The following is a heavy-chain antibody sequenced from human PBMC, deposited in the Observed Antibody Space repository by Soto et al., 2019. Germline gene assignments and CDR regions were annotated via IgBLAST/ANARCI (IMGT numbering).Heavy chain of an antibody. CDR1: GGSLNSDRYY. V-gene: IGHV4-39*01. J-gene: IGHJ4*02. D-gene: IGHD3-10*01. CDR2: IYYSGDT. CDR3: ARHRGVAVVRGVIDS. Sequence: KTSETLSLTCGVSGGSLNSDRYYWGWIRQPPGKGLEWIGIIYYSGDTLYNPSLKSRVTISVDRSKNHFSLKLTSVTAADTAVFYCARHRGVAVVRGVIDSWGQGTLVTVSS.